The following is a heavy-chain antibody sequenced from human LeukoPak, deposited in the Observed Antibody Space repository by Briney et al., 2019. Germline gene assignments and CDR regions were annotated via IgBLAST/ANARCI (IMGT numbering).Heavy chain of an antibody. CDR1: GGSLSSYY. CDR3: ARDGRYYYDSSGCYDWFDP. J-gene: IGHJ5*02. V-gene: IGHV4-4*07. D-gene: IGHD3-22*01. CDR2: IYTSGST. Sequence: SEALSLTCTVSGGSLSSYYWSWIRQPAGKGLEWIGRIYTSGSTNYNPSLKSRVTMSVDTSKNQFSLKLSSVTAADTAVYYCARDGRYYYDSSGCYDWFDPWGQGTLVTVSS.